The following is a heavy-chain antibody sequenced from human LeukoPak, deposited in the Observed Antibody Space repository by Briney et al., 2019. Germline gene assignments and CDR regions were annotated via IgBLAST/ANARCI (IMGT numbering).Heavy chain of an antibody. CDR2: ISGSSGNT. Sequence: GGSLRLSCAASGFSFSSYVMSWLRQAPGKGLMWVSGISGSSGNTDYAHHGKGRFTASRDNSKNTLYLQMSSLRAEDTAVYYCAKGAAAGTPNYWGQGTLVSVSS. CDR3: AKGAAAGTPNY. D-gene: IGHD6-13*01. CDR1: GFSFSSYV. J-gene: IGHJ4*02. V-gene: IGHV3-23*01.